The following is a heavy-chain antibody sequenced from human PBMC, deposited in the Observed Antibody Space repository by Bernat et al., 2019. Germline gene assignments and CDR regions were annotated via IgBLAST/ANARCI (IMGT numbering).Heavy chain of an antibody. V-gene: IGHV3-21*05. CDR3: ARVHSSGWYVVPYYYYYMDV. CDR1: GFTFSSYS. Sequence: EVQLVESGGGLVKPGGSLRLSCAASGFTFSSYSMNWVRQAPGKGLEWVSYISSSSYIYYADSVKGRFTISRDNAKNSLYLQMNSLRAEDTAVYYCARVHSSGWYVVPYYYYYMDVWGKGTTVTVSS. J-gene: IGHJ6*03. D-gene: IGHD6-19*01. CDR2: ISSSSYI.